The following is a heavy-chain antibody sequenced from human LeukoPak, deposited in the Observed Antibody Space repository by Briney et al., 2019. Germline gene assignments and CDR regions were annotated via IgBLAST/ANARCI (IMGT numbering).Heavy chain of an antibody. J-gene: IGHJ4*02. CDR3: ARDLPFDSSGYYYGGGFDY. Sequence: GGSLRLSRAPSGFTHTSNYMSGVRHAPRGRQECGLVIYISGSIYFADSVKGTFPLSRDNSQYTLYLQMNSLRAEGTAVYYCARDLPFDSSGYYYGGGFDYRGQGTLVTVSS. V-gene: IGHV3-66*01. CDR1: GFTHTSNY. D-gene: IGHD3-22*01. CDR2: IYISGSI.